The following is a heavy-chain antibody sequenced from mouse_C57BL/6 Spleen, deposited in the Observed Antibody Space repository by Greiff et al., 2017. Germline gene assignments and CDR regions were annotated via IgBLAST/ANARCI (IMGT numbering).Heavy chain of an antibody. D-gene: IGHD2-12*01. CDR2: INPKNGST. J-gene: IGHJ3*01. V-gene: IGHV1-26*01. CDR1: GYTFTDYS. CDR3: GRYDDGFAY. Sequence: EVQLQQSGPELVKPGASVKISCKASGYTFTDYSMNWVKQSHGKSLEWIGDINPKNGSTSYNQTFKGKATLTVHKSSSTAYMERRSLTSEDSAVYYCGRYDDGFAYWGQGTLVTVSA.